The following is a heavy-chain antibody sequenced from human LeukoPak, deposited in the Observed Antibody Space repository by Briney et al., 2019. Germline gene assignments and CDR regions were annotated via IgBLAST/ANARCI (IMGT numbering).Heavy chain of an antibody. V-gene: IGHV3-30*02. CDR1: GFTFSSYG. J-gene: IGHJ1*01. D-gene: IGHD6-6*01. CDR3: AKDSGSSSQYFQH. CDR2: IRYDGSNK. Sequence: GGSLRLSCAASGFTFSSYGMHWVRQAPGKGLEWVAFIRYDGSNKYYADSVKGRFTISRDNSKNTLYLQMNSLRAEDTAVYYCAKDSGSSSQYFQHWGQGTLVTVSS.